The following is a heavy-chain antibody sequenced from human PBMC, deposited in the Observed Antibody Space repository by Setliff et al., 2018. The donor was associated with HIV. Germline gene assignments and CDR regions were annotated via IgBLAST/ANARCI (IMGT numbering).Heavy chain of an antibody. D-gene: IGHD3-9*01. CDR3: ARAYDTLTGYYDY. J-gene: IGHJ4*02. Sequence: ASVKVFCKVYGYTLSELSIHWVRQAPGQGLEWMGCISAHNGKTNYAQKLQDRVIMTTDTSTSTAYMELRSLRSDDTAVYYCARAYDTLTGYYDYWGQGTLVTVSS. CDR2: ISAHNGKT. V-gene: IGHV1-18*01. CDR1: GYTLSELS.